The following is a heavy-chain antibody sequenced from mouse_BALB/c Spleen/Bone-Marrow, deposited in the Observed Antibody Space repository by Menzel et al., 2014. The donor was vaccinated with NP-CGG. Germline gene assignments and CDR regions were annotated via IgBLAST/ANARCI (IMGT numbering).Heavy chain of an antibody. CDR2: IDPANGNT. CDR3: ARGIPYYPMDF. Sequence: VQLKQSGAELVKPGASVKLSCTVSGFNIKDTYMHWVKQRPEQGLEWIGRIDPANGNTKFAPKFQGKATITADTSSNTAYLHLSSLTSEDTAVYYCARGIPYYPMDFWGQGTSVTVSS. J-gene: IGHJ4*01. V-gene: IGHV14-3*02. CDR1: GFNIKDTY. D-gene: IGHD5-1-1*01.